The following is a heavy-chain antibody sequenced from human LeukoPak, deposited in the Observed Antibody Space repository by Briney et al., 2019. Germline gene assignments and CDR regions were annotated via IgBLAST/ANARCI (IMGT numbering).Heavy chain of an antibody. CDR2: FYSGGST. CDR1: GFTFSAYS. D-gene: IGHD4-17*01. V-gene: IGHV3-53*01. Sequence: PGGSLRLSCAASGFTFSAYSMNWVRQAPGKGLEWVSVFYSGGSTYYADSVKGRFTISRDNSKNTLYLQMNSLRAEDTAVYYCARDTVTTFRFRDYYYYGMDVWGQGTTVTVSS. CDR3: ARDTVTTFRFRDYYYYGMDV. J-gene: IGHJ6*02.